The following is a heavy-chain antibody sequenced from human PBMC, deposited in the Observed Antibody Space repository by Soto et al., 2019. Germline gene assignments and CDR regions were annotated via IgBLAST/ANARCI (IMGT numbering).Heavy chain of an antibody. CDR2: IWYDGSNK. V-gene: IGHV3-33*01. CDR3: ARDLEWPSGDGLLDAFDI. Sequence: GGSLRLSCAASGFTFSSYGMHWVRQAPGKGLEWVAVIWYDGSNKYYADSVKGRFTISRDNSKNTLYLQMNSLRAEDTAVYYCARDLEWPSGDGLLDAFDIWGQGTMVTVSS. J-gene: IGHJ3*02. CDR1: GFTFSSYG. D-gene: IGHD3-3*01.